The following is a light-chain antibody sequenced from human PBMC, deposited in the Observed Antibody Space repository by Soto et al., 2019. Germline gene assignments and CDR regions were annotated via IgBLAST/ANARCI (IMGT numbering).Light chain of an antibody. CDR1: QSVSSN. CDR2: DAS. V-gene: IGKV3-11*01. J-gene: IGKJ4*01. CDR3: QQHTNWPLT. Sequence: EIVLIQSPATLSLSPGERATLSCRASQSVSSNLAWYQQNPGQAPNLLIFDASKRATGIPARLSGSGSGTDFTLTISSLETEDFAVYYCQQHTNWPLTFGGGTKVDIK.